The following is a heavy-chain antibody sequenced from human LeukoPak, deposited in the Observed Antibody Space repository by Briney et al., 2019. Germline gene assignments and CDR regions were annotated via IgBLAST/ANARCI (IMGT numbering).Heavy chain of an antibody. CDR2: INHSGST. Sequence: SETLSLTCTVSGGSISSSSAYWGWIRQPPGKGLEWIGEINHSGSTNYNPSLKSRVTISVDTSKNQFSLKLSSVTAADTAVYYCASGGYCSGGSCPYNWFDPWGQGTLVTVSS. D-gene: IGHD2-15*01. CDR3: ASGGYCSGGSCPYNWFDP. V-gene: IGHV4-39*07. J-gene: IGHJ5*02. CDR1: GGSISSSSAY.